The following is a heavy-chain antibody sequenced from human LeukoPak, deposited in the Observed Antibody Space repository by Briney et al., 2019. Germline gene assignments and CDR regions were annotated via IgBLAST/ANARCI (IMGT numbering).Heavy chain of an antibody. CDR2: IIPIFGTA. V-gene: IGHV1-69*13. CDR3: ARAKVGRELQYYYYYGVDV. Sequence: SVKVSCKASGGTFSSYAISWVRQAPGQGLEWMGGIIPIFGTANYAQKFQGRVTITADESTSTAYMELSSLRSEDTAVYYCARAKVGRELQYYYYYGVDVWGQGTTVTVSS. D-gene: IGHD1-26*01. J-gene: IGHJ6*02. CDR1: GGTFSSYA.